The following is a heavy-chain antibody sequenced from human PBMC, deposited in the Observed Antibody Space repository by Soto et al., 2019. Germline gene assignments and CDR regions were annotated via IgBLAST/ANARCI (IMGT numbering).Heavy chain of an antibody. CDR2: IYYSGST. V-gene: IGHV4-61*01. J-gene: IGHJ6*02. Sequence: PSETLSLTCTVSGGSVSSGSYYWSWIRQPPGKGLEWIGYIYYSGSTNYNPSLQSRVTISVDTSKNQFSLKLSSVTAADTAVYYCARVPLIGYYYYGMDVWGQGTTVTVSS. CDR3: ARVPLIGYYYYGMDV. D-gene: IGHD2-21*01. CDR1: GGSVSSGSYY.